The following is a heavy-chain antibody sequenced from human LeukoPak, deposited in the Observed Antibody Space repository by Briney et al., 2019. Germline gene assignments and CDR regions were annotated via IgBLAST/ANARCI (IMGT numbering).Heavy chain of an antibody. CDR3: ARNGYNYGNWFDP. Sequence: SETLSLTCTVSGDSISSSSYYWGWIRQPPGKGLEWIGSIYYSGSTYYNPSLMSRVTIALDTSKNQFSLKLTSVTAADTAVYSCARNGYNYGNWFDPWGQGTLVTVSS. D-gene: IGHD5-18*01. V-gene: IGHV4-39*07. J-gene: IGHJ5*02. CDR1: GDSISSSSYY. CDR2: IYYSGST.